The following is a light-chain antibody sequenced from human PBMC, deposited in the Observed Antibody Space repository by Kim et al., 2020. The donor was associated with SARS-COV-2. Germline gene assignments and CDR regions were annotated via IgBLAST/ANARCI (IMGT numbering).Light chain of an antibody. CDR1: SNNVGNQG. J-gene: IGLJ3*02. CDR2: RNN. Sequence: QTATLPCTGNSNNVGNQGAAWLQQHQGHPPKLLSYRNNNRPSGISERLSASRSGNTASLTITGLQPEDEGDYYCSAWDNSLNAWVFGGGTKLTVL. CDR3: SAWDNSLNAWV. V-gene: IGLV10-54*01.